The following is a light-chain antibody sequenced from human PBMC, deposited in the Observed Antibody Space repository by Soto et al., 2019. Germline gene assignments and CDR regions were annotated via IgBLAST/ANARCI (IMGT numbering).Light chain of an antibody. Sequence: EIVLTQSPGTLSLSPGERGTLSCRASQSVSSNYLAWYQQKPGQAPRLLIDSAFSRATGIPARFSGSGSGTDFPLTISRLGPEDFAVYYCQDYGSSPWTFGQGTKVEIK. J-gene: IGKJ1*01. CDR2: SAF. CDR3: QDYGSSPWT. CDR1: QSVSSNY. V-gene: IGKV3-20*01.